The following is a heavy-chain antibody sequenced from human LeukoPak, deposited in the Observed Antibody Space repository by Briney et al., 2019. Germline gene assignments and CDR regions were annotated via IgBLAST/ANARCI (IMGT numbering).Heavy chain of an antibody. V-gene: IGHV4-31*03. Sequence: SQTLSLTCTVSGGSISSGGYFYYGWIRQHPGKGLEWIGYIYYTGSTYYDPSLKSRVSISVDTSKNQFSLKLSSVTAADTAVYYGARDRDGYSQFDSWGQGTLVTVSS. CDR3: ARDRDGYSQFDS. J-gene: IGHJ4*02. CDR1: GGSISSGGYFY. D-gene: IGHD3-22*01. CDR2: IYYTGST.